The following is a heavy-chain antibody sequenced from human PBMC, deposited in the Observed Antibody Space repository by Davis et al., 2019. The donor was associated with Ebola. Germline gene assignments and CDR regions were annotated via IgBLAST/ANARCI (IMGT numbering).Heavy chain of an antibody. CDR3: AKDVAIFGVYIRGMENCYMDV. CDR2: ISGSGGST. D-gene: IGHD3-3*02. Sequence: PAGSLRLSCVASGFTFSSYGMSWVRQGPGKGLEGVAIISGSGGSTHYVDSVKGRFTISRDNSKNSLYLQMNSLRAEDTAVYYCAKDVAIFGVYIRGMENCYMDVWGKGTTVTVSS. J-gene: IGHJ6*03. V-gene: IGHV3-23*01. CDR1: GFTFSSYG.